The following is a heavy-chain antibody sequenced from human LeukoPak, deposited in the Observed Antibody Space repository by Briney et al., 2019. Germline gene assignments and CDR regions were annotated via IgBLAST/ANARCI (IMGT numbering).Heavy chain of an antibody. CDR2: IYYSGST. D-gene: IGHD6-19*01. CDR3: ARRGGGQWLVLDY. J-gene: IGHJ4*02. V-gene: IGHV4-30-4*01. Sequence: SETLSLICTVSGGSISSGDYYWSWIRQPPGKGLEWIGYIYYSGSTYYNPSLKSRVTISVDTSKNQFSLKLSSVTAADTAVYYCARRGGGQWLVLDYWGQGTLVTVSS. CDR1: GGSISSGDYY.